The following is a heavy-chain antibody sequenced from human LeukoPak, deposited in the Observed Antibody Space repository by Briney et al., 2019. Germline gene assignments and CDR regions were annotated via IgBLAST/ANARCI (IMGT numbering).Heavy chain of an antibody. CDR3: AKDYLGGTVPPPDAFDI. CDR1: GFTFSSYA. D-gene: IGHD3-16*01. CDR2: ISGSGGST. Sequence: GGSLRLSCAASGFTFSSYAMSWVRQAPGKGLEWVSAISGSGGSTYYADSVKGRFTISRDNSKNTLYLQMNSLRAEDTAVYYCAKDYLGGTVPPPDAFDIWGQGTMVTVSS. V-gene: IGHV3-23*01. J-gene: IGHJ3*02.